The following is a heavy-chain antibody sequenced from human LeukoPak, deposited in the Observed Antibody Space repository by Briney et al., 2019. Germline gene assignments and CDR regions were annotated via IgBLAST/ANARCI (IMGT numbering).Heavy chain of an antibody. D-gene: IGHD6-19*01. CDR3: ARERIHRYSSGWYHRPEPAFDI. V-gene: IGHV4-30-2*01. CDR1: GGSINSGGYS. J-gene: IGHJ3*02. CDR2: IYESGST. Sequence: PSETLSLTCAVSGGSINSGGYSWSWIRQPPGKGLEWIGYIYESGSTYYNPSLKSRVTMSLDRSKRQISLKLSSVTAADTAVYYCARERIHRYSSGWYHRPEPAFDIWGQGTMVTVSS.